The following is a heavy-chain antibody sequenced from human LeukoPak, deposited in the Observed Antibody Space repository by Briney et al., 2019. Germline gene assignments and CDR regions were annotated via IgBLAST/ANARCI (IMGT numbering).Heavy chain of an antibody. J-gene: IGHJ1*01. CDR2: IYYPGST. Sequence: SETLSLTCTVSGGSISSSGSYWAWIRQPPGKGLEWIGNIYYPGSTNYNPSLKSRVTISVDTSKNQFSLKLSSVTAADTAVYYCARLVLVRGVRYFQHWGQGTLVTVSS. CDR1: GGSISSSGSY. CDR3: ARLVLVRGVRYFQH. V-gene: IGHV4-39*07. D-gene: IGHD3-10*01.